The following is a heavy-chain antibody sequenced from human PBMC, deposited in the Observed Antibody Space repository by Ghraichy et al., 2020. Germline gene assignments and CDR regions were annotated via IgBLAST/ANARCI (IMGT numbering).Heavy chain of an antibody. V-gene: IGHV3-48*03. D-gene: IGHD3-10*01. CDR1: GFTFSSYE. Sequence: GESLNISCAASGFTFSSYEMNWVRQAPGKGLEWVSYISSSGSTIYYADSVKGRFTISRDNAKNSLYLQMNSLRAEDTAVYYCARITMVQGVIIKGMDVWGQGTTVTVSS. CDR3: ARITMVQGVIIKGMDV. J-gene: IGHJ6*02. CDR2: ISSSGSTI.